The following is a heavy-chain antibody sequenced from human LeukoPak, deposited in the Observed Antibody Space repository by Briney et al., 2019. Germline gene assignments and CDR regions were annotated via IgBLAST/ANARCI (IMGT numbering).Heavy chain of an antibody. D-gene: IGHD5-12*01. V-gene: IGHV4-38-2*02. J-gene: IGHJ4*02. CDR2: IYHSGST. Sequence: PSETLSLTCTVSGYSISSGYYWGWIRQPPGKGLEWIGSIYHSGSTYYNPSLKSRVTISVDTSKNQFSLKLSSVTAADTAVYYCARVDSMVAEGIDYWGQGTLVTVSS. CDR1: GYSISSGYY. CDR3: ARVDSMVAEGIDY.